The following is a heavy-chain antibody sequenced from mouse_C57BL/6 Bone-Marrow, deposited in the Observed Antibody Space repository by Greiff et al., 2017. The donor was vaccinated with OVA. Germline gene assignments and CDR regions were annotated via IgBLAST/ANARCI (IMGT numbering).Heavy chain of an antibody. CDR3: ARRQLRLHYAMDY. J-gene: IGHJ4*01. Sequence: VQLQQSGAELVKPGASVKISCKASGYAFSSYWMNWVKQRPGKGLEWIGQIYPGDGDTNYNGKFKGKATLTADKSSSTAYMQLSSLTSEDSAVYFCARRQLRLHYAMDYWGQGTSVTVSA. V-gene: IGHV1-80*01. CDR1: GYAFSSYW. D-gene: IGHD3-2*02. CDR2: IYPGDGDT.